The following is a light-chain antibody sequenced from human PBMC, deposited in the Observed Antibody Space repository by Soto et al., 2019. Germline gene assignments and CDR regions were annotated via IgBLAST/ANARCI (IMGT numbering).Light chain of an antibody. CDR2: DAS. CDR3: QQRSDSPST. CDR1: QSVGSY. Sequence: EIVLTQSPATLSLSPGDRATLSCRASQSVGSYLGWYQQRPGQAPRLLIYDASNRATGIPARFSGSGSGTYITPTISSQEPEDFADYYRQQRSDSPSTFGGGTKLEIK. J-gene: IGKJ4*01. V-gene: IGKV3-11*01.